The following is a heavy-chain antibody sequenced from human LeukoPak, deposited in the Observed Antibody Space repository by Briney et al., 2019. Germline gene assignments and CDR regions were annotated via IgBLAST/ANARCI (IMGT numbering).Heavy chain of an antibody. Sequence: PGGSLRLSCSASGFTFTSFAMHWVRQAPRKGLEYVSAISSSGSNIFYADSVKGRFTISRDNSKSTLYPQMSGLRTDDTAVYYCVRDLRGVEPPPPHQKYWGQGTLVTVSS. CDR2: ISSSGSNI. CDR1: GFTFTSFA. V-gene: IGHV3-64D*06. J-gene: IGHJ4*02. CDR3: VRDLRGVEPPPPHQKY. D-gene: IGHD1-14*01.